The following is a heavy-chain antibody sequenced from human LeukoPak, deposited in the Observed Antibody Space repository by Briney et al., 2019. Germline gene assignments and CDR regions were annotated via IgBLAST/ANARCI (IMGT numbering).Heavy chain of an antibody. V-gene: IGHV4-4*07. J-gene: IGHJ4*02. CDR3: ASGGQDYYDSSSYYGPGDY. D-gene: IGHD3-22*01. Sequence: SETLSLTCTFSGGSISSYYWSCIRQPAGKGLEWIGRIYTSGSTNYNPSLKSRVTMSVDTSKNQYSLKLSSVTAADTAVYYCASGGQDYYDSSSYYGPGDYWGQGTLVTVSS. CDR2: IYTSGST. CDR1: GGSISSYY.